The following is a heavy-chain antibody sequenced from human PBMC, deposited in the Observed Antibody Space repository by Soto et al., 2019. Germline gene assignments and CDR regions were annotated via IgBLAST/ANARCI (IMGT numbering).Heavy chain of an antibody. CDR2: ISAYNGNT. CDR3: AREKGRSTPYYYGSGSYPPDYYYGMDV. J-gene: IGHJ6*02. Sequence: GXSVKVSCKASGYTFTSYGISWVRQAPGQGLEWMGWISAYNGNTNYAQKLQGRVTMTTDTSTSTAYMELRSLRSDDTAVYYCAREKGRSTPYYYGSGSYPPDYYYGMDVWGQGTTVTVSS. CDR1: GYTFTSYG. V-gene: IGHV1-18*04. D-gene: IGHD3-10*01.